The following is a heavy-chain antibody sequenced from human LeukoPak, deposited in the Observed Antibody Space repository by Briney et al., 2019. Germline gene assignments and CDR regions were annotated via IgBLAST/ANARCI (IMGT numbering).Heavy chain of an antibody. V-gene: IGHV4-34*01. D-gene: IGHD5-18*01. J-gene: IGHJ2*01. CDR3: ARVIDGYSYGYGYFDL. CDR2: INHSGST. Sequence: PSETLSLTCAVYGGSFSGYYWSWIRQPPGKGLEWIGEINHSGSTNYNPSLKSRVTISVDTSKNQFSLKLSSVTAADTAVYYCARVIDGYSYGYGYFDLWGRGTLVTVSS. CDR1: GGSFSGYY.